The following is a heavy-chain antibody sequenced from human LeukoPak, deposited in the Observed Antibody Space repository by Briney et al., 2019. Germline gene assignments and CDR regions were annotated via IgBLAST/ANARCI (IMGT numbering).Heavy chain of an antibody. J-gene: IGHJ6*02. V-gene: IGHV4-59*01. D-gene: IGHD3-16*01. CDR3: ARGRGRSNYYYYGMDV. Sequence: SETLSLTCTVSGGSISSYYWSWIRQPPGKGLEWIGYIYYSGSTNYNPSPKSRVTISVDTSKNQFSLKLSSVTAADTAVYYCARGRGRSNYYYYGMDVWGQGTTVTVSS. CDR1: GGSISSYY. CDR2: IYYSGST.